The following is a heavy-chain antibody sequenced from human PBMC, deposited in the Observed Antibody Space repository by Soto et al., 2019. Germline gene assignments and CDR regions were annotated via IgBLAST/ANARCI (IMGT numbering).Heavy chain of an antibody. V-gene: IGHV3-48*02. CDR1: GFTFSSYS. J-gene: IGHJ4*02. Sequence: EVQLVESGGGLVQPGGSLRLSCAASGFTFSSYSMNWVRQAPGKGLEWVSYISSSSSTIYYADSVKGRFTISRDNAKNSLYLQMNSLRDEDTAVYYCARDRGSQPTWGYFDYWGQGTLVTVSS. D-gene: IGHD1-26*01. CDR3: ARDRGSQPTWGYFDY. CDR2: ISSSSSTI.